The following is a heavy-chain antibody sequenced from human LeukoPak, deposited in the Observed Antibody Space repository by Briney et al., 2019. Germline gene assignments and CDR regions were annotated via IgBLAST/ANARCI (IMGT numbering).Heavy chain of an antibody. CDR3: ARMESSTSRPFVY. CDR2: INPKSGGT. V-gene: IGHV1-2*02. CDR1: GYTFTGYY. J-gene: IGHJ4*02. D-gene: IGHD2-2*01. Sequence: APVKASCKPSGYTFTGYYMHWVPQAPGQRRKWRGWINPKSGGTNYAQQFQGRVTMTRDTSISTAYMELSRLRSDDTAVYYCARMESSTSRPFVYWGQGTLVTVSS.